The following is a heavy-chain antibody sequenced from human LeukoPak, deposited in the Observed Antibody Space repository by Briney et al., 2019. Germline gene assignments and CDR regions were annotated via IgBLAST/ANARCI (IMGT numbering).Heavy chain of an antibody. V-gene: IGHV3-23*01. CDR1: GFTFSSYA. D-gene: IGHD6-13*01. Sequence: GGSLRLSCAASGFTFSSYAMSWVRQAPGKGLEWVSAISGSGGSTYYADSVKGRFTISRDNSKNTLYLQMNSLRAEDTAVYYCAKLKQQLVRVDYYYYMDVWGKGTTVTVSS. CDR3: AKLKQQLVRVDYYYYMDV. J-gene: IGHJ6*03. CDR2: ISGSGGST.